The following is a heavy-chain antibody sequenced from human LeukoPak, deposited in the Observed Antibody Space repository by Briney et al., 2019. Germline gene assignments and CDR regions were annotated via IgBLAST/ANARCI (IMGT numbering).Heavy chain of an antibody. J-gene: IGHJ6*02. D-gene: IGHD3-3*01. CDR3: AKRTHVLQFSVYYYSMDV. CDR1: GFTFSSYS. V-gene: IGHV3-21*04. Sequence: PGGSLRLSCAASGFTFSSYSMNWVRQAPGKGLEWVSSISSSSSYIHYADSVKGRFTISRDNSKNTLYLQMNSLRAEDTAVYYCAKRTHVLQFSVYYYSMDVWGQGTTVTVSS. CDR2: ISSSSSYI.